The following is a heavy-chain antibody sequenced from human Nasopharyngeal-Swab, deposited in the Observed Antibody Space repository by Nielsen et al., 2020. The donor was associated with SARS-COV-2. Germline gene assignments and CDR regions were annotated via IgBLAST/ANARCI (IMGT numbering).Heavy chain of an antibody. D-gene: IGHD6-19*01. V-gene: IGHV3-53*01. Sequence: GRSLRLSCEASGFTVSSNYMSWVRQAPGKGLEWVSVIYSDGSTSYADSVKGRFTISSDKSKNTPYLQMNSLRTEDTAVYYCAGKYSNGCYRFWGQGTLVTVSS. CDR1: GFTVSSNY. CDR3: AGKYSNGCYRF. J-gene: IGHJ4*02. CDR2: IYSDGST.